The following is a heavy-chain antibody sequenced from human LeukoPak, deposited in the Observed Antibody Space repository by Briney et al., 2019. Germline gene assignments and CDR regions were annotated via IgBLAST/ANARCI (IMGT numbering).Heavy chain of an antibody. Sequence: GGSLRLSCAASGFTFSDYYMTWIRQAPGKGLEWLSYIDSSGDVIYYADSVKGRFTISRDNAKNSVFLQMNSLRAEDTAVYYCAKGTHSSSWHWYDPWGQGTLVTVS. CDR2: IDSSGDVI. CDR1: GFTFSDYY. V-gene: IGHV3-11*01. J-gene: IGHJ5*02. D-gene: IGHD3-22*01. CDR3: AKGTHSSSWHWYDP.